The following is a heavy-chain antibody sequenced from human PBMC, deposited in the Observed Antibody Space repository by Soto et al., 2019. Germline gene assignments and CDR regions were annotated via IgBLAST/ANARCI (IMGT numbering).Heavy chain of an antibody. D-gene: IGHD3-3*01. V-gene: IGHV3-30*18. J-gene: IGHJ3*02. Sequence: QVQLVESGGGVVQPGRSLRLSCAASGFTFSSYGMHWVRQAPGKGLEWVAVISYDGSNKYYADSVKGRFTISRDNSKNTLYLQMNSLRAEDTAVYYCAKELKRAYYDVWSGYSRTNDAFDIWGQGTMVTVSS. CDR3: AKELKRAYYDVWSGYSRTNDAFDI. CDR2: ISYDGSNK. CDR1: GFTFSSYG.